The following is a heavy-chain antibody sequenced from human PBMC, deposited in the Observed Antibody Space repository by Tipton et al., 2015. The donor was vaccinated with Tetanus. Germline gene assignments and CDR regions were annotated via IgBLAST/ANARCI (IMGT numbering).Heavy chain of an antibody. CDR3: ASSLDTAMVDDAFDI. D-gene: IGHD5-18*01. J-gene: IGHJ3*02. Sequence: TLSLTCTVSGGFISSRSYYWGWIRQPPGKGLEWIGSIYNSGNTYNNPSLQSRVTMSVDTSRNQISLKLTSATAADTGVYFCASSLDTAMVDDAFDIWGQGTMVTVSS. V-gene: IGHV4-39*01. CDR2: IYNSGNT. CDR1: GGFISSRSYY.